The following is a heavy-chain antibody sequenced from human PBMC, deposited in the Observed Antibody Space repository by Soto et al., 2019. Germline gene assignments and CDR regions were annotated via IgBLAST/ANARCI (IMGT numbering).Heavy chain of an antibody. CDR3: ARVVYSSFGTNWFDP. J-gene: IGHJ5*02. D-gene: IGHD6-6*01. CDR1: GFTFSDYY. V-gene: IGHV3-11*01. Sequence: GGSLRLSCAASGFTFSDYYMSWIRQAPGKGLEWVSYISSSGSTIYYADSVKGLFTISRDNAKNSLYLQMNSLRAEDTAVYYCARVVYSSFGTNWFDPWGQGTLVTVSS. CDR2: ISSSGSTI.